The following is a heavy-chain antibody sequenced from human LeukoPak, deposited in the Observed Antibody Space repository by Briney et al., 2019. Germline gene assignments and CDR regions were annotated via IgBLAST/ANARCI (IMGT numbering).Heavy chain of an antibody. D-gene: IGHD4-17*01. V-gene: IGHV3-23*01. CDR1: GFTFSSYA. Sequence: PGGSLRLSCAASGFTFSSYAMSWVRQAPGKGLEWVSAISGSGGSTYYADSVKGRFTISRDNSKNTLYLQMNSLRAEDTAVYYCAKDFYGPDNDYGDGEDAFDIWGQGTMVTVSS. CDR2: ISGSGGST. J-gene: IGHJ3*02. CDR3: AKDFYGPDNDYGDGEDAFDI.